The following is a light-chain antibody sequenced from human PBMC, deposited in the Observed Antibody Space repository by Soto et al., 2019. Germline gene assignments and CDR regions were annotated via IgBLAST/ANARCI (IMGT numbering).Light chain of an antibody. Sequence: QSALTQPPSASGSPGQSVTVSCTATSSDIGGYYYVSWYQQHPGKAPKLIIYEVTKRPSGVPDRFSGSNSGNTASLTVSGLQAEDEADYYCSSYAGSNNFVFGAGTKLTVL. J-gene: IGLJ1*01. CDR2: EVT. V-gene: IGLV2-8*01. CDR1: SSDIGGYYY. CDR3: SSYAGSNNFV.